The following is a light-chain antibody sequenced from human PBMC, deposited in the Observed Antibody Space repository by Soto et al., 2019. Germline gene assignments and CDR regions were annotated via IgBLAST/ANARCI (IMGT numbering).Light chain of an antibody. J-gene: IGKJ2*02. CDR1: QGISSY. CDR3: QHLNSYPRT. V-gene: IGKV1-9*01. Sequence: DIQLTQSPSFLSASVGDRVTITCRASQGISSYLAWYQQKPGKAPKLLIYSASTLQSVVPSRFSGSGSGTEFTLTISSLQPEDFATYYCQHLNSYPRTFGQGTKLEIK. CDR2: SAS.